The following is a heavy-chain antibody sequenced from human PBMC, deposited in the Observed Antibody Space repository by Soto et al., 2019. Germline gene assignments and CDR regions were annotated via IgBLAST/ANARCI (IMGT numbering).Heavy chain of an antibody. CDR2: IYWDDDK. Sequence: QITLKESGPTLVKPTQTLTLTCTFSGFSLSTSGVGVGWIRQPPGKALEWLALIYWDDDKRYSPSLKTRLTXTXXTTKHLGVLTMTNMDPVDTATYYGAHRQGCGELHYWGQGTLVTVSS. CDR1: GFSLSTSGVG. D-gene: IGHD1-26*01. CDR3: AHRQGCGELHY. J-gene: IGHJ4*02. V-gene: IGHV2-5*02.